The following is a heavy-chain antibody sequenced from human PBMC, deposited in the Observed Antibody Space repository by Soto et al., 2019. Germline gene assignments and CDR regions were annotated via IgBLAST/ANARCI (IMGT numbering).Heavy chain of an antibody. J-gene: IGHJ6*02. D-gene: IGHD3-3*01. V-gene: IGHV1-18*01. CDR2: ISAYNGNT. Sequence: ASVKVSCKASGGTFSSYAISWVRQAPGQGLEWMGWISAYNGNTNYAQKLQGRVTMTTDTSTSTAYMELRSLRSDDTAVYYCARDSGTAIWLLSQPWYYYGMDVWGQGTTVTVSS. CDR1: GGTFSSYA. CDR3: ARDSGTAIWLLSQPWYYYGMDV.